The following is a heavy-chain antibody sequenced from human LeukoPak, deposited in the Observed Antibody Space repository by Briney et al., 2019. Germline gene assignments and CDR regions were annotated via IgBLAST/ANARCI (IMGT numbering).Heavy chain of an antibody. J-gene: IGHJ6*02. D-gene: IGHD3-10*01. CDR3: ARDESYGSGSYYKDYYYGMDV. Sequence: GRSLRLSCAASGFTYSSYGMHWVRQAPGKGLEWVAVIWYDGSNKHYADSVKGRFTISRDNSKNTLYLQMNSLRAEDTAVYYCARDESYGSGSYYKDYYYGMDVWGQGTTVTVSS. CDR2: IWYDGSNK. V-gene: IGHV3-33*01. CDR1: GFTYSSYG.